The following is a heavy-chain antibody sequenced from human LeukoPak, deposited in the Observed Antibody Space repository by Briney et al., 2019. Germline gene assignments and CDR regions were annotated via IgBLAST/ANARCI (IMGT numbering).Heavy chain of an antibody. CDR3: ARYSSGYYYHSTSFDY. D-gene: IGHD3-22*01. J-gene: IGHJ4*02. CDR1: GGSFSGYY. V-gene: IGHV4-34*12. CDR2: IIHSGST. Sequence: SETLSLTCGVYGGSFSGYYWTWIRQSPGMGLEWIGEIIHSGSTNYNPSLTSRVTISVDTSKNQFSLKLSSVTAADTAVYYCARYSSGYYYHSTSFDYWGQGTLVTVSS.